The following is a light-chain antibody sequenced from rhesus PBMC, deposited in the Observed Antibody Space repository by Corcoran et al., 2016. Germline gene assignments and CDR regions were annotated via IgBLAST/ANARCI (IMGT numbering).Light chain of an antibody. CDR1: QSVGSY. V-gene: IGKV3-24*04. Sequence: ETVVTQSPATLSLSPGERATLSCRASQSVGSYLAWYQQKPGQAPRLHIYGASSRATGIPDRFSGIGSGTDFTLTISNLEPEDVGVYYCQQSSNLYSFGQGTKVEIK. CDR2: GAS. J-gene: IGKJ2*01. CDR3: QQSSNLYS.